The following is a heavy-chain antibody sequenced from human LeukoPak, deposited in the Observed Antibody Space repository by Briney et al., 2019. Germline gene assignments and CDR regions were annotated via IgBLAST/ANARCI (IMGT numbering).Heavy chain of an antibody. CDR2: ISYDGSNK. Sequence: PGGSLRLSCAASGFTFSSYAMHWVRQAPGKGLEGVAVISYDGSNKYYADSVKGRFTISRDNSKNTLYLQMNSLRAEDTAVYYCARVKDSSGYYGTFDYWGQGTLVTVSS. D-gene: IGHD3-22*01. J-gene: IGHJ4*02. CDR3: ARVKDSSGYYGTFDY. CDR1: GFTFSSYA. V-gene: IGHV3-30*04.